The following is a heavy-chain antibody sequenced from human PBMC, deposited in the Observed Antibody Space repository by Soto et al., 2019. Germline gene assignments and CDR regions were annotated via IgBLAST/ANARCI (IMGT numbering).Heavy chain of an antibody. D-gene: IGHD6-13*01. Sequence: SETLSLTCTVSGGSIINYYWTWIRQPAGKGLEWVGRIYSSGSTSYNPSLKSRLTMSVDTSKNQFSLKLTSVTAADTALYYCARQTTYSSSWFDYWGHGTLVTVS. CDR2: IYSSGST. CDR1: GGSIINYY. J-gene: IGHJ5*01. V-gene: IGHV4-4*07. CDR3: ARQTTYSSSWFDY.